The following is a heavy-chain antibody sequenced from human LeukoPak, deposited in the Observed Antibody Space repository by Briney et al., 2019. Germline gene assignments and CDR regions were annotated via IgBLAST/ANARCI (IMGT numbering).Heavy chain of an antibody. CDR3: AREQSKMATIKAFDI. CDR1: GFTFSSYA. D-gene: IGHD5-24*01. V-gene: IGHV3-30-3*01. CDR2: ISYDGSNK. Sequence: GGSLRLSCAASGFTFSSYAMHWVRQAPGKGLEWVAVISYDGSNKYYADSVKGRFTISRDNSKNTLYLQVNSLRAEDTAVYYCAREQSKMATIKAFDIWGQGTMVTVSS. J-gene: IGHJ3*02.